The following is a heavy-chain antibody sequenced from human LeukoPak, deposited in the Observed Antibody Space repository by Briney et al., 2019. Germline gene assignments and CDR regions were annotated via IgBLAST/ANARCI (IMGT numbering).Heavy chain of an antibody. V-gene: IGHV1-69*06. CDR2: IIPIFGTA. CDR1: GGIFSSYA. Sequence: GASVKVSCKASGGIFSSYAISWVRQAPGQGLEWMGGIIPIFGTANYAQKFQGRVTITADKSTSTAYMELSSLRSEDTAVYYCARDLDYGDDNHFDYWGQGTLVTVSS. D-gene: IGHD4-17*01. J-gene: IGHJ4*02. CDR3: ARDLDYGDDNHFDY.